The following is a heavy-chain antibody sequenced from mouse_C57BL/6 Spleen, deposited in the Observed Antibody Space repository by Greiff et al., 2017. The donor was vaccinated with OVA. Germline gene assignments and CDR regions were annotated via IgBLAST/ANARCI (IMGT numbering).Heavy chain of an antibody. CDR2: IYPGDGDT. Sequence: VQLQQSGAELVKPGASVKISCKASGYAFSSYWMNWVKQRPGKGLEWIGQIYPGDGDTNYNGKFKGKATLTADKSSSTAYMQLSSLTSEDSAVYFCAREGHGSSPFDYWGQGTTLTVSS. D-gene: IGHD1-1*01. V-gene: IGHV1-80*01. CDR3: AREGHGSSPFDY. CDR1: GYAFSSYW. J-gene: IGHJ2*01.